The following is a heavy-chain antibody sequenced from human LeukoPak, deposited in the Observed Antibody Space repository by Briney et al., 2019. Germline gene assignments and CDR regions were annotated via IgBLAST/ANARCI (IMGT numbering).Heavy chain of an antibody. Sequence: GGSLRLSCAASGFSFSDSYMSWIRQAPGKGLEWVSYISGSNIYTNYADSVTGRFTISGDNAKNSLYLQMNSLRAEDTAVYYCAREKAGSYYFDYWGQGTLVTVSP. J-gene: IGHJ4*02. CDR2: ISGSNIYT. CDR3: AREKAGSYYFDY. CDR1: GFSFSDSY. D-gene: IGHD1-14*01. V-gene: IGHV3-11*05.